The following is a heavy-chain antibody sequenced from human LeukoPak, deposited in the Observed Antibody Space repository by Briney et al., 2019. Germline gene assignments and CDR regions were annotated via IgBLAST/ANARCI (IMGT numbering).Heavy chain of an antibody. CDR1: GGSISSYY. Sequence: PSETLSLTCTVSGGSISSYYWSWIRQPPGKGLEWIGYIYYSGSTNYNPSLKSRVTISVDTSKNQFSLKLSSVTTADTAVYYCARWELYCSGGSCHNWFDPWGQGTLVTVSS. V-gene: IGHV4-59*01. CDR2: IYYSGST. CDR3: ARWELYCSGGSCHNWFDP. J-gene: IGHJ5*02. D-gene: IGHD2-15*01.